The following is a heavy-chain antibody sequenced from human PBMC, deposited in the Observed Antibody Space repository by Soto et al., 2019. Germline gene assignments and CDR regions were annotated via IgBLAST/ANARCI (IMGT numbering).Heavy chain of an antibody. CDR3: AIYLAFWTPNAFDI. CDR1: GYTFTTYG. CDR2: ISAYNGNT. J-gene: IGHJ3*02. Sequence: GASVKVSCKASGYTFTTYGFSWVRQAPGQGLEWMGWISAYNGNTNYAQKLQGRVTMTTDTSTSTAYMELRSLTSDDTAVYYCAIYLAFWTPNAFDIWGQGTMVTVSS. D-gene: IGHD1-1*01. V-gene: IGHV1-18*01.